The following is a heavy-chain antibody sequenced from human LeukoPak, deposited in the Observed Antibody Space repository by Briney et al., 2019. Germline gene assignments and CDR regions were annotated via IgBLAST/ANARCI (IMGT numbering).Heavy chain of an antibody. V-gene: IGHV4-59*01. D-gene: IGHD6-13*01. CDR2: IYYSGST. Sequence: SETLSLTCTVSGVSISSYYWSWIRQPPGKGLEWIGYIYYSGSTNYNPSPKSRVTISVDTSKNQFSLKLSSVTAADTAVYYCARVGGAADAFDIWGQGTMVTVSS. J-gene: IGHJ3*02. CDR3: ARVGGAADAFDI. CDR1: GVSISSYY.